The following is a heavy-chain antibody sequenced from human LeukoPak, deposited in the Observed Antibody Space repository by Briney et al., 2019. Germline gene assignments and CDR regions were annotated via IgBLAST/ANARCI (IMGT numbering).Heavy chain of an antibody. CDR1: GYIFTDYY. J-gene: IGHJ4*02. V-gene: IGHV1-2*02. CDR3: ERGGDCSSTSCYQGDY. D-gene: IGHD2-2*01. CDR2: INPNSGGT. Sequence: ASVKASCKTSGYIFTDYYMHWVRQAPGQGLEWMGWINPNSGGTNYAQKFQGRVTMTRDTSISTAYMELSRLRSDDTAVYYCERGGDCSSTSCYQGDYWGQGTLVTVSS.